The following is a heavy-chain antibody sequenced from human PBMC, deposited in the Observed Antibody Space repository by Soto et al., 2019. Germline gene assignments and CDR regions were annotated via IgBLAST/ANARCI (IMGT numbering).Heavy chain of an antibody. CDR3: ARTPDGDNNWFDP. CDR2: IGSSITTI. Sequence: PGGSLRLSCAASGFTFASHSMNWVRQAPGKGLEWVSYIGSSITTILYADSVKGRFTISRDNAKNSLYLQMNSLRVEDTAVYYCARTPDGDNNWFDPWGQGTLVTVSS. CDR1: GFTFASHS. V-gene: IGHV3-48*01. D-gene: IGHD4-17*01. J-gene: IGHJ5*02.